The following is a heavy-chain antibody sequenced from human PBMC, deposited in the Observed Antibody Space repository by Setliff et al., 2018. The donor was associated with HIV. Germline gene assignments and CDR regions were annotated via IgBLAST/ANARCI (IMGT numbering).Heavy chain of an antibody. Sequence: SETLSLTCTVSGGSISSYYWSWIRQPPGKGLEWIGYIYYNGNTNYNPSLKSRVTISVDKSKNQFSLKLSSVTAADTAVYFCVTSEVGGASPFDYWGQGTLVTVSS. J-gene: IGHJ4*02. V-gene: IGHV4-59*12. CDR2: IYYNGNT. CDR1: GGSISSYY. D-gene: IGHD3-3*01. CDR3: VTSEVGGASPFDY.